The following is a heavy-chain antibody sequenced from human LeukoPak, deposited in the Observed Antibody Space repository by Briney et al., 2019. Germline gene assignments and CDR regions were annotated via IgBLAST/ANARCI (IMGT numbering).Heavy chain of an antibody. CDR1: GGSISSYY. CDR2: IYYSGST. Sequence: SETLSLTCTVSGGSISSYYWSWIRQPPGKGLERIGYIYYSGSTNYNPSLKSRVTISVDTSKNQFSLKLSSVTAADTAVYYCARAAPCDNDFWSGYYSPPRCYMDVWGKGTTVTVSS. J-gene: IGHJ6*03. D-gene: IGHD3-3*01. V-gene: IGHV4-59*01. CDR3: ARAAPCDNDFWSGYYSPPRCYMDV.